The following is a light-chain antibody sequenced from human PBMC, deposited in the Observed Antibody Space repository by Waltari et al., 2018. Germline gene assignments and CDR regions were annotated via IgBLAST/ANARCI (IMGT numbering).Light chain of an antibody. V-gene: IGKV1-39*01. CDR3: QQTDTSPST. Sequence: DIQVTQSQSSLSASVGDRVTITCRASQSISRFLNWYQQKPGKAPKLLIYSASILPSGVPSRFGGSGSGTDFTLTISSLEPEDFATYFCQQTDTSPSTFGQGTKLDFK. J-gene: IGKJ2*01. CDR2: SAS. CDR1: QSISRF.